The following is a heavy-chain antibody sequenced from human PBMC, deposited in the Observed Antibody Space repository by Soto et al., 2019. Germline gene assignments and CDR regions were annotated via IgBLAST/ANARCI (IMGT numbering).Heavy chain of an antibody. J-gene: IGHJ6*02. CDR2: ISGSGDIT. D-gene: IGHD3-3*01. CDR3: ARDAFGFGRPVDI. CDR1: GFTFSNYA. V-gene: IGHV3-23*01. Sequence: GGSLRLSCAVSGFTFSNYAMNWVRQAPGVGLEWVSGISGSGDITDYGDSVKGRFTISRDNSKNTLFLQMNSLRAEDTAVYYCARDAFGFGRPVDIWGQGTTVTVSS.